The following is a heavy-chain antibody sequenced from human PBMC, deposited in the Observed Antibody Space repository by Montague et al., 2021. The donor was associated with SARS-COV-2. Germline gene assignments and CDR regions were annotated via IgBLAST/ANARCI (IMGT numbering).Heavy chain of an antibody. CDR3: ACGEITTRGLIYYYGMDV. J-gene: IGHJ6*02. D-gene: IGHD4-11*01. CDR1: GGSFSGYY. V-gene: IGHV4-34*01. CDR2: INHSGST. Sequence: SETLSLTCAVYGGSFSGYYWTWIRQSPRKGLEWIGEINHSGSTNYNPSLKSRVTISVDTSKNQLSLKLSSVTAADTAVYYCACGEITTRGLIYYYGMDVWGQGPTVTVPS.